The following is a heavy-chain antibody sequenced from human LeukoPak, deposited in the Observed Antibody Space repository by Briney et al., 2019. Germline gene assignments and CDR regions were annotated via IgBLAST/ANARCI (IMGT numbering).Heavy chain of an antibody. CDR3: ARDRVGYWYFDL. Sequence: SETLSLTCTVSGGSISSGSYYWSWIRQPAGKGLEWIGRIYTSGGTNYNPSLKSRVTISVDTSKNQFSLKLSSVTAADTAVYYCARDRVGYWYFDLWGRGTLVTVSS. CDR1: GGSISSGSYY. D-gene: IGHD1-26*01. CDR2: IYTSGGT. J-gene: IGHJ2*01. V-gene: IGHV4-61*02.